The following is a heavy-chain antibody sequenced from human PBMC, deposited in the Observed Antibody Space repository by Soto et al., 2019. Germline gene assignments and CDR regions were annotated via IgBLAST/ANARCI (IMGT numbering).Heavy chain of an antibody. J-gene: IGHJ4*02. V-gene: IGHV3-33*01. CDR3: GIDGALGDTAVVDS. CDR2: IWYDGSNK. CDR1: GFTFSTYG. Sequence: QVQLVESGGGVVQPGKSLRLSCAASGFTFSTYGMHWFRQAPGKGLEWVAVIWYDGSNKYHGDSLKGRFTISRDNSKNTLYLQINNLRAEDTAVYYCGIDGALGDTAVVDSWGQGTLVTVSS. D-gene: IGHD5-18*01.